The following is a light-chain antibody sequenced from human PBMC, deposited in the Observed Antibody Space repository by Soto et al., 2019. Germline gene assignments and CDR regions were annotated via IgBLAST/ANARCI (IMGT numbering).Light chain of an antibody. CDR2: GAS. CDR3: QQYHNWWT. V-gene: IGKV3-15*01. CDR1: QSVSSN. J-gene: IGKJ1*01. Sequence: EIMMTQSPAILSVSPGERATLSCRVSQSVSSNLAWYQQKPGQAPRLLIYGASTRVTGIPARFSGSGSGTEFTLTISSLQSEDFAVYYCQQYHNWWTFGQGTKVDIK.